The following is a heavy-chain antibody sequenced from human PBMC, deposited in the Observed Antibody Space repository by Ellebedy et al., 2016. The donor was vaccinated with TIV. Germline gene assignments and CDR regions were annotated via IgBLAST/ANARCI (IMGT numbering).Heavy chain of an antibody. D-gene: IGHD3-10*01. J-gene: IGHJ6*02. CDR1: GYTFTTYD. Sequence: AASVKVSCKASGYTFTTYDINWVRQATGQGLEWMGWMNPNSGHTGYAQKFQGRVTMTRNTSINTAYMEMSSPRSEDTAVYYCARSMVRAVSDKFYYGLDVWGQGTTVTVSS. CDR2: MNPNSGHT. CDR3: ARSMVRAVSDKFYYGLDV. V-gene: IGHV1-8*01.